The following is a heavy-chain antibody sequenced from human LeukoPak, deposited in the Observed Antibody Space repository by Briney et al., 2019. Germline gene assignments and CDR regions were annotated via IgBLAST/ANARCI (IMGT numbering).Heavy chain of an antibody. Sequence: SETLSLTCTVSGGSINSSSFYWAWIRQPPGKGLEWIGSIYYSGTTNYNPSLKSRVTISVDTSKNQFSLKVTSVTAADTAVYYCARGGEMATYQPFDYWGQGTLVTVSS. D-gene: IGHD5-24*01. CDR3: ARGGEMATYQPFDY. CDR2: IYYSGTT. J-gene: IGHJ4*02. CDR1: GGSINSSSFY. V-gene: IGHV4-39*07.